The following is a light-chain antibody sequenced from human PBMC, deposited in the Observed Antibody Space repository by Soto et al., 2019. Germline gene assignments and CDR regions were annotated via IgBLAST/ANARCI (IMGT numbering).Light chain of an antibody. CDR1: QCISNY. CDR2: AAS. CDR3: QKYNSAPFT. V-gene: IGKV1-27*01. J-gene: IGKJ3*01. Sequence: DIQMTQSPSSLSASVGDRVTITCRASQCISNYLAGYQQKPGKVPKRLIYAASTFQSGVRSRCSGSRTGTDFTLTTSSLQAEDVATYYCQKYNSAPFTFGPGTKVDIK.